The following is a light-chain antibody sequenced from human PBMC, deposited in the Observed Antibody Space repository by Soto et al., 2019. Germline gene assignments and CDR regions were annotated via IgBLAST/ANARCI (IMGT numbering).Light chain of an antibody. CDR3: SSYTSSRSVV. J-gene: IGLJ2*01. V-gene: IGLV2-14*01. CDR1: SSDVGGYNY. Sequence: QSVLTQPASVSGSPGQSITISCTGTSSDVGGYNYVSWYQQHPGKAPKLMIYEVRNRPSGVSNRFSGSKSGNTASLTISGLQAEDEADYYCSSYTSSRSVVFGGGTQLTVL. CDR2: EVR.